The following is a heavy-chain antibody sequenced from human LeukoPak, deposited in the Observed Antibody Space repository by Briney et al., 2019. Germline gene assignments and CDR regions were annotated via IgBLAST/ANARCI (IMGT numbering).Heavy chain of an antibody. CDR2: IKHDGSEK. V-gene: IGHV3-7*01. D-gene: IGHD6-6*01. CDR1: GFTFSAHL. CDR3: ARGGFASSRPNY. Sequence: PGGSLRLSCAASGFTFSAHLMGWVRQAPGKGLECVANIKHDGSEKYYVDSVKGRFTISRDNGKKSLLLQMDTLRAEDTAVYYCARGGFASSRPNYWGQGTLVTVSS. J-gene: IGHJ4*02.